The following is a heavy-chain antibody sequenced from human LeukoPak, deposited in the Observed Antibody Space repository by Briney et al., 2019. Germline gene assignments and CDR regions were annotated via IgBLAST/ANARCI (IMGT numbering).Heavy chain of an antibody. J-gene: IGHJ4*02. CDR2: TSSSGSYI. V-gene: IGHV3-21*06. CDR1: GFTFSSYD. D-gene: IGHD3-10*01. CDR3: ARDNYYYDMGDY. Sequence: GGSLRLSCAASGFTFSSYDMSWVRQAPGKGLEWVSSTSSSGSYIYYADSMRGRFTISRDNAKNSLYLQMNSLRAEDTAVYYCARDNYYYDMGDYWGQGTLVTVSS.